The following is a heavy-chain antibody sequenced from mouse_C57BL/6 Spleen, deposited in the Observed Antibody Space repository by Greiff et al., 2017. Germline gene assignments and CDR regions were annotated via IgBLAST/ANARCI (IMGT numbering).Heavy chain of an antibody. V-gene: IGHV1-64*01. CDR3: AAIYYGKDWYFDV. J-gene: IGHJ1*03. CDR2: IHPNSGST. CDR1: GYTFTSYW. Sequence: QVQLQQPGAELVKPGASVKLSCKASGYTFTSYWMHWVKQRPGQGLEWIGMIHPNSGSTNYNEKFKSKATLTVDKSSSTAFMQLSSLTSEASAVYYCAAIYYGKDWYFDVWGTGTTVTVSS. D-gene: IGHD2-1*01.